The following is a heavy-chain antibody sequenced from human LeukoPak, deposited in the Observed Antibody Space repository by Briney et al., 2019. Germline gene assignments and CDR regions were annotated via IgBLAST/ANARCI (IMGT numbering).Heavy chain of an antibody. CDR3: ARDFSGYDVGY. CDR2: IYHSRST. Sequence: SETLSLTCAVSRDSISSGYFWGWIRQPPGKGLEWIGSIYHSRSTYYNASLRSRVTISVDTSKNEFSLKLSFLSAADTAVYYCARDFSGYDVGYWGQGILVTVSS. J-gene: IGHJ4*02. V-gene: IGHV4-38-2*02. D-gene: IGHD5-12*01. CDR1: RDSISSGYF.